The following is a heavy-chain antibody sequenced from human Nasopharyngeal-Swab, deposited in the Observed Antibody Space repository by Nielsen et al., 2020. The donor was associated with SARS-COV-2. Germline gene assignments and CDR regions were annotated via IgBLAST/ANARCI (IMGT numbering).Heavy chain of an antibody. CDR3: ARDPPHFQPLYYFDY. V-gene: IGHV3-21*01. CDR1: GFTFSSYR. CDR2: ISSSSSYI. Sequence: GESLKISCAASGFTFSSYRMNWVRQAPGKGLGWVSSISSSSSYIFYADSVKGRFTISRDNAKSSLYLQMNSLRAEDQAMYYCARDPPHFQPLYYFDYWGQGTLVSVSS. J-gene: IGHJ4*02. D-gene: IGHD2-2*01.